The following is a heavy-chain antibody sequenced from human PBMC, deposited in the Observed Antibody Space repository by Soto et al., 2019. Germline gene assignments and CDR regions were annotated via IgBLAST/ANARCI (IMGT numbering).Heavy chain of an antibody. CDR2: VYGDDDK. D-gene: IGHD1-20*01. CDR3: ASRRQSHRNGNTGDFDF. Sequence: QITLKESGPTLVKPTETLTLTCNFSGFSVSTTGVGVGWIRQAPGKALEWLVFVYGDDDKRYSTSLRSRLTFTKDPSKIQVVLKMSYMEPVDTGTYYCASRRQSHRNGNTGDFDFWGQGILVTVSS. V-gene: IGHV2-5*02. CDR1: GFSVSTTGVG. J-gene: IGHJ4*02.